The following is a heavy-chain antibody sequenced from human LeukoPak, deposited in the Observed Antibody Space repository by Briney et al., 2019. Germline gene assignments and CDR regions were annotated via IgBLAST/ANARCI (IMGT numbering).Heavy chain of an antibody. Sequence: AGGSLRLSCAASGFTFSSYSMNWVRQAPGKGLEWVSSISSSSSYIYYADSVKGRFTISRDNAKNSLYLQMNSLRAEDTAVYYCARDRAMIVVTDAFDIWGQGTMVTVSS. V-gene: IGHV3-21*01. J-gene: IGHJ3*02. CDR2: ISSSSSYI. CDR1: GFTFSSYS. D-gene: IGHD3-22*01. CDR3: ARDRAMIVVTDAFDI.